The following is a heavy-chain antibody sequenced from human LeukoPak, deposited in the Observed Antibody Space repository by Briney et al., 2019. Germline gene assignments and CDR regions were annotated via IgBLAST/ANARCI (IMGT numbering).Heavy chain of an antibody. CDR2: IYHSGST. V-gene: IGHV4-4*02. CDR1: GGSISSSNW. D-gene: IGHD2-21*01. CDR3: ARGAYSFDT. J-gene: IGHJ3*02. Sequence: SGTLSLTCAVSGGSISSSNWWSWIRQPPGKGLEWIGEIYHSGSTNYNPSLKSRVTISVDTSKTEFSLKLRSVTAADPAVYYCARGAYSFDTWGQGTMVTVSS.